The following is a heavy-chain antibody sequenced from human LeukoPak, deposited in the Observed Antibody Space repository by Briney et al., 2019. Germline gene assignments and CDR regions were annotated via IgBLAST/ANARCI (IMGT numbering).Heavy chain of an antibody. CDR2: ITNNGTTI. CDR1: GFTFSSYA. V-gene: IGHV3-48*03. CDR3: ARAPTKFRRDWFDP. J-gene: IGHJ5*02. D-gene: IGHD3-9*01. Sequence: GGSLRLSCAASGFTFSSYAMNWVRQAPGKGLEWVSYITNNGTTIYYADSVKGRFTISRDNAENSLYLQMNNLRVEDTAVYYCARAPTKFRRDWFDPWGQGTLVTVSS.